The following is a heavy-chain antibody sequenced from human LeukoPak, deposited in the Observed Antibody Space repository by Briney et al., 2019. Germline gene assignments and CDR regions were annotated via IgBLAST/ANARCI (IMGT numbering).Heavy chain of an antibody. V-gene: IGHV3-64*01. J-gene: IGHJ4*02. CDR2: ISSNGGST. CDR1: GFTFSSYA. Sequence: GGSLRLSCAASGFTFSSYAMHWVRQAPGKGLEYVSAISSNGGSTYYANSVKGRFTISGDNSKNTLYLQMGSLGAEDMAVYYCARFYCSSTSCLFDYWGQGTLVTVSS. CDR3: ARFYCSSTSCLFDY. D-gene: IGHD2-2*01.